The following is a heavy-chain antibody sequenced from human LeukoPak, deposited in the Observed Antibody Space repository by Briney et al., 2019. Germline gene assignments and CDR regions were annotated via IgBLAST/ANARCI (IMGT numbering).Heavy chain of an antibody. J-gene: IGHJ4*02. CDR2: ISGTTGST. V-gene: IGHV3-23*01. CDR3: AKDTFDCLRYYFDY. Sequence: GGSLRLSCAASGFTFSIYAMNWVRQAPGKGLEWGSTISGTTGSTYYADSVKGRFTISRNNSKNTLYLQMNILRADDTAVYYCAKDTFDCLRYYFDYWGQGTLVTVSS. D-gene: IGHD3-9*01. CDR1: GFTFSIYA.